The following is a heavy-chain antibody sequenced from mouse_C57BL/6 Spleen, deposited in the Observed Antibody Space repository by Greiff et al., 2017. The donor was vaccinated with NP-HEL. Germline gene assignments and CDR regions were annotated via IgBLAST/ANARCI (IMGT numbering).Heavy chain of an antibody. CDR1: GFTFSSYG. J-gene: IGHJ2*01. V-gene: IGHV5-6*02. Sequence: EVKLQESGGDLVKPGGSLKLSCAASGFTFSSYGMSWVRQTPDKRLEWVATISSGGSYTYYPDSVKGRFTISRDNAKNTLYLQRSSLKSEDTAMYYCARRLANWPFDYWGQGTTLTVSS. CDR2: ISSGGSYT. D-gene: IGHD4-1*01. CDR3: ARRLANWPFDY.